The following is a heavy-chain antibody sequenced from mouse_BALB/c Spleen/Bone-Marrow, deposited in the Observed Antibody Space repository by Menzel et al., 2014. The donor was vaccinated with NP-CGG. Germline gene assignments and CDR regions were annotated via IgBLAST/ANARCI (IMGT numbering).Heavy chain of an antibody. CDR3: ASLTGAFDY. V-gene: IGHV14-3*02. CDR2: IDPATGNI. CDR1: GFNIKDTY. Sequence: EVQLQQSGTDLVKPGASVKLSFTASGFNIKDTYMHWVKQRPEQALDWIGRIDPATGNIQYDPKFQVRASITADTTSNTDYLQLSSLASEDTAGYYCASLTGAFDYWGQGTPLTVSS. J-gene: IGHJ2*01. D-gene: IGHD4-1*01.